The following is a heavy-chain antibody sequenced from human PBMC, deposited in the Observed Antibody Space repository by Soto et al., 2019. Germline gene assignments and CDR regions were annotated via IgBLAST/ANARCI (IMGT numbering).Heavy chain of an antibody. CDR1: GYTFTSYY. V-gene: IGHV1-46*01. Sequence: QVQLVQSGAEVKKPGASVKGSCKASGYTFTSYYMHWVRQAPGQGLEWMGIINPSGGSTSYAQKFQGRVTMTRDTSTSTVYMELSSLRSEDTAVYYCARWGYYDSSGYSHGPPFDYWGQGTLVTVSS. D-gene: IGHD3-22*01. J-gene: IGHJ4*02. CDR2: INPSGGST. CDR3: ARWGYYDSSGYSHGPPFDY.